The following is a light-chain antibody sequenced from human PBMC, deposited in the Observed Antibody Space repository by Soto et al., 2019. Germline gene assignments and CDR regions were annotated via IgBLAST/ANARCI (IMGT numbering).Light chain of an antibody. CDR2: GAS. CDR1: QSVSSSY. CDR3: QQYGSSPYT. V-gene: IGKV3-20*01. Sequence: ESVVRQSPGTLSLSPGERATLSCRASQSVSSSYLAWYQQKPGQAPRLLIYGASSRATGIPDRFSGSGSGTDFTLTISRLEPEDFAVYYSQQYGSSPYTFGQG. J-gene: IGKJ2*01.